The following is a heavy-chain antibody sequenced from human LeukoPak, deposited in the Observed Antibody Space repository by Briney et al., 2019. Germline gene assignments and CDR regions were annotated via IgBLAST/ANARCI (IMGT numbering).Heavy chain of an antibody. CDR2: IYHSGKT. D-gene: IGHD2-15*01. J-gene: IGHJ5*02. CDR1: GGSISSSSYY. Sequence: SETLSLTCTVSGGSISSSSYYWGWIRQPPGMGPEWIGTIYHSGKTYYNPSLKSRVTISVDTSKIQFSLKLSSVTAADTAVYYCARLESCSSSSCSFFGPTTWGQGTLVTVSS. V-gene: IGHV4-39*01. CDR3: ARLESCSSSSCSFFGPTT.